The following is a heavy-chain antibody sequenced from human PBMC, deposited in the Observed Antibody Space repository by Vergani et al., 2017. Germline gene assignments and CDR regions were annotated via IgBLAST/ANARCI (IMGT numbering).Heavy chain of an antibody. CDR3: AGDWGYSSGYWFDP. J-gene: IGHJ5*02. Sequence: QVQLVQSGAEVKKPGASVTVSCKASGYSFTSYGISWVRQAPGQGLEWMGWIITNNGNTLYAQKFQGRVTMTNDTSTSTGYMELRSLRSDDTALYYCAGDWGYSSGYWFDPWGKGTLVTVSS. CDR1: GYSFTSYG. V-gene: IGHV1-18*01. CDR2: IITNNGNT. D-gene: IGHD6-19*01.